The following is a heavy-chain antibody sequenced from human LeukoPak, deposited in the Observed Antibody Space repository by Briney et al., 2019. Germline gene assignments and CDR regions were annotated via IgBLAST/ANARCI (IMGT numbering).Heavy chain of an antibody. J-gene: IGHJ3*02. CDR1: GYTFTSYG. V-gene: IGHV1-18*01. CDR3: ARATLRYSYRAAFDI. CDR2: ISAYNGNT. D-gene: IGHD3-16*02. Sequence: GASVKVSCKASGYTFTSYGISWVRQAPGQGLEWMGWISAYNGNTNYAQKLQGRVTMTTDTSTSTAYMELRSLRSDDTAVYYCARATLRYSYRAAFDIWGQGTMDTVSS.